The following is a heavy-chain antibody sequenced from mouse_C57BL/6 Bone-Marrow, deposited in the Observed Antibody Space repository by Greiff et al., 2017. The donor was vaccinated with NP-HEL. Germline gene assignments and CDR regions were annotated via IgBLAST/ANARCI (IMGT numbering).Heavy chain of an antibody. V-gene: IGHV7-1*01. CDR1: GFTFSDFY. J-gene: IGHJ1*03. Sequence: EVMLVESGGGLVQSGRSLRLSCATSGFTFSDFYMEWVRQAPGKGLEWIAASRNKANDYTTEYSASVKGRFIVSRDTSQSILYLQMNALRAEDTAIYYCARDDYYGSSYASWWYFDVWGTGTTVTVSS. CDR2: SRNKANDYTT. CDR3: ARDDYYGSSYASWWYFDV. D-gene: IGHD1-1*01.